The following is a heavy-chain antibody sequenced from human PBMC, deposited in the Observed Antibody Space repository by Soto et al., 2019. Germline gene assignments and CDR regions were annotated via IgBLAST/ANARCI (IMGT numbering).Heavy chain of an antibody. CDR3: ARGREDGREYFFYYSMDV. J-gene: IGHJ6*03. CDR2: MNPNSGNT. V-gene: IGHV1-8*01. Sequence: QVQLVQSGAEVKKPGASVRVSCKASEYTFTSYEITWVRQAAGQGLEWMGWMNPNSGNTGYAQKFQGRVTMTRNISIGTAYLELSSLRSEDTAVYYCARGREDGREYFFYYSMDVWGKGTTVTVSS. D-gene: IGHD1-26*01. CDR1: EYTFTSYE.